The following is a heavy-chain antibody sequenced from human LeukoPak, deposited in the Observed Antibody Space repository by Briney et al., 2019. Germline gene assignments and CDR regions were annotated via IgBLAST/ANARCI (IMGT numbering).Heavy chain of an antibody. J-gene: IGHJ5*02. CDR3: ARDQYYDSKGWFDP. CDR2: IHTYNGHT. Sequence: ASVKVSCKASGYTFTNYGIIWVRQAPGQGLEWMGWIHTYNGHTNYAQKLQGRVTMTTDTSTSTAYMELRSLRSDDTAVYYCARDQYYDSKGWFDPWGQGTLVTVSS. V-gene: IGHV1-18*01. D-gene: IGHD3-22*01. CDR1: GYTFTNYG.